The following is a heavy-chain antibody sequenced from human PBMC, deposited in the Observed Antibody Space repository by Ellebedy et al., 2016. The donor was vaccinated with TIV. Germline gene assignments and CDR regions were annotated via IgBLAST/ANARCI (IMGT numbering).Heavy chain of an antibody. D-gene: IGHD3-3*01. Sequence: GGSLRLSXAASGFIVSATYMSWVRQAPGKGLEWVSIIYPDDRTFYAGFARGRFSISRDKSKNTLYLQMNSLRADDTAVYYCARDSGSGVDTPYWGQGTPVTVSS. CDR1: GFIVSATY. J-gene: IGHJ4*02. V-gene: IGHV3-53*01. CDR2: IYPDDRT. CDR3: ARDSGSGVDTPY.